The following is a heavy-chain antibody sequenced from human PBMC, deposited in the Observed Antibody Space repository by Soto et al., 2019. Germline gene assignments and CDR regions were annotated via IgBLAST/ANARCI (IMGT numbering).Heavy chain of an antibody. D-gene: IGHD3-22*01. J-gene: IGHJ2*01. V-gene: IGHV3-30-3*01. CDR3: ASGRGRYYYVWYFDL. CDR1: GFTFSSYA. Sequence: QVQLVESGGGVVQPGRSLRLSCAASGFTFSSYAMHWVRQAPGKGLEWVAVISYDGSNKYYADSVKGRFTISRDNSKNTLYLQMNSLRAEDTAVYYCASGRGRYYYVWYFDLWGRGTLVTVSS. CDR2: ISYDGSNK.